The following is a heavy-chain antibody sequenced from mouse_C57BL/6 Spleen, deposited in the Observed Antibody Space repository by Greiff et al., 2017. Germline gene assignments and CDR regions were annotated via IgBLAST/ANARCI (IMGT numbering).Heavy chain of an antibody. D-gene: IGHD3-2*02. J-gene: IGHJ4*01. CDR3: ATLDSSGEYAMDY. Sequence: QVQLKQSGPGLVAPSQSLSITCTVSGFSLTSYAISWVRQPPGKGLEWLGVIWTGGGTNYNSALKSRLSISKDNSKSQVFLKMNSLQTDDTARYYCATLDSSGEYAMDYWGQGTSVTVSS. CDR2: IWTGGGT. CDR1: GFSLTSYA. V-gene: IGHV2-9-1*01.